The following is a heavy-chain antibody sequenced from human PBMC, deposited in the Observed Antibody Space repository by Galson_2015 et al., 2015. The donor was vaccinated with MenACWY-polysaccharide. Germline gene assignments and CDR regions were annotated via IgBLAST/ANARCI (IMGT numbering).Heavy chain of an antibody. Sequence: SLRLSCAASTVTFRGSGMHWVRQAPGKGLEWVAVIQYDAVYKQYLDSVKGRFSVSRDNSKSTLYLEMNNLRAEDTALYYCAREGSRIVFHAFDTWCQGTMVIVSS. CDR1: TVTFRGSG. CDR3: AREGSRIVFHAFDT. V-gene: IGHV3-33*01. J-gene: IGHJ3*02. CDR2: IQYDAVYK. D-gene: IGHD3-10*02.